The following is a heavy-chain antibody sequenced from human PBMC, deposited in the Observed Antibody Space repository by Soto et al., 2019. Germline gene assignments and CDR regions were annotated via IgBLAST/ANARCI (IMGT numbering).Heavy chain of an antibody. D-gene: IGHD2-8*01. CDR1: GYSFTDYH. Sequence: ASEKVSWKASGYSFTDYHIHWVRQAPGQGLEWLGRINPKSGGTSTAQKFQGWVTMTRDRSISTVYMELTRLRSDDTAVYFCARGHSTDCSNGVCSFFYNHEMDVWGQGTTVTVS. J-gene: IGHJ6*02. CDR2: INPKSGGT. CDR3: ARGHSTDCSNGVCSFFYNHEMDV. V-gene: IGHV1-2*04.